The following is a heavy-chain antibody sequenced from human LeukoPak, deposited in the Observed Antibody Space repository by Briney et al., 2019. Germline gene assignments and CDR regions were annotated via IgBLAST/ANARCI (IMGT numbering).Heavy chain of an antibody. Sequence: SQTLSLTCAISGDSVSTNSVTWNWIRQSPSRGLEWLGRTYYRSTWYNDYAVSVRGRITVNPDTSKNQFSLHLNSVTPEDTAVYYCARRPTQYDCFDPWGQGILVTVSS. CDR1: GDSVSTNSVT. CDR2: TYYRSTWYN. D-gene: IGHD2-2*01. V-gene: IGHV6-1*01. J-gene: IGHJ5*02. CDR3: ARRPTQYDCFDP.